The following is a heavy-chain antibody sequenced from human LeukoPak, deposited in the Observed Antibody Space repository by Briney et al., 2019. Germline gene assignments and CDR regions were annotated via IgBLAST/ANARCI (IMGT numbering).Heavy chain of an antibody. J-gene: IGHJ6*03. Sequence: GGTLRLSCAASGFIFSDYSMNWVRQAPGKGLEWVSSIGGSGSYIYYADSVNGRFTISRDNAKNSLYLQMNSLRAEDTAVYYCVRDGPGGYYYYMDVWGKGTTVTISS. D-gene: IGHD3-10*01. CDR1: GFIFSDYS. V-gene: IGHV3-21*01. CDR2: IGGSGSYI. CDR3: VRDGPGGYYYYMDV.